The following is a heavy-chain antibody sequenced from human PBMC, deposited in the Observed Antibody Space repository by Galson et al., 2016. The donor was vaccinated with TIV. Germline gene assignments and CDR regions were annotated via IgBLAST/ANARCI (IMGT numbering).Heavy chain of an antibody. CDR2: ISSSSKTI. CDR1: GFTFKTYN. Sequence: SLRLSCAASGFTFKTYNMNWVRQAPGKGLEWLSYISSSSKTIYYADSVRGRFTISRDNAKGSLFLQMDSLRGEDTAVYFCARDKHQSWPLDSWRQGTLITVSS. V-gene: IGHV3-48*01. J-gene: IGHJ5*02. CDR3: ARDKHQSWPLDS. D-gene: IGHD5-24*01.